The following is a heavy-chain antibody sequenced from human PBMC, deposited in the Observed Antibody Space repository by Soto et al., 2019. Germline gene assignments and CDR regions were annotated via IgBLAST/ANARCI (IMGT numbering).Heavy chain of an antibody. D-gene: IGHD3-10*01. J-gene: IGHJ4*02. CDR1: GGTFNFYS. CDR2: VIPMVGMS. Sequence: QVQLVQSGAEVKKPGSSVKVSCTASGGTFNFYSISWVRQAPGQGLEWVGRVIPMVGMSEYAQKFQGRVTINADKSTSTAYMNLRSLRSEDTAVYYCATNYGSGSAHFDYCGQGTLVTVSS. CDR3: ATNYGSGSAHFDY. V-gene: IGHV1-69*02.